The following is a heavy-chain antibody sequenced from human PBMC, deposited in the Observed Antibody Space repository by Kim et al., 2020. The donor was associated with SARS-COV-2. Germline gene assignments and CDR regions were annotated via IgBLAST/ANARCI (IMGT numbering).Heavy chain of an antibody. V-gene: IGHV3-9*01. CDR2: ISWNSDTI. CDR1: GFTFGNYV. D-gene: IGHD3-10*01. Sequence: GGSLRLSCAASGFTFGNYVMHCVRQAPGKGLEWVSSISWNSDTIGYADSVKGRFIISRDSAKNSVYLQMNTLRPEDTALYHCAKAGGAGSYYNHYFDFWGQGTLVTVSS. CDR3: AKAGGAGSYYNHYFDF. J-gene: IGHJ4*02.